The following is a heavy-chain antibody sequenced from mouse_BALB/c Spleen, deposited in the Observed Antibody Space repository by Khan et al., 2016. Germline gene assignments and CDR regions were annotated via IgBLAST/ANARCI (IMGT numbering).Heavy chain of an antibody. CDR1: GFNIKDYY. Sequence: VQLQQSGAELVRSGASVKLSCTASGFNIKDYYMHWVKQRPEQGLEWIGWIDPENGDTEYAPKFQGKATMTADTSSNTDYLQLSSLTSEDTAFYYCHACDYNAMDDWGQGTSVTVSS. V-gene: IGHV14-4*02. CDR3: HACDYNAMDD. J-gene: IGHJ4*01. CDR2: IDPENGDT.